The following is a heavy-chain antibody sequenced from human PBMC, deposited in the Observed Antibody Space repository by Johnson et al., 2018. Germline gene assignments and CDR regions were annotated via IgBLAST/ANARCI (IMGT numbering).Heavy chain of an antibody. CDR3: TREKASMGREDWFDP. CDR2: LSYDGSDK. Sequence: VQLLESGGGVVQPGRSMRLSCVASGFTFSSYAMHWVRQAPGKGLEWVAILSYDGSDKFYADSVKGRFTISRDTSKNTLYLQMNSLRTEDTAVYYCTREKASMGREDWFDPWGQGTLVTVSS. J-gene: IGHJ5*02. D-gene: IGHD1-26*01. V-gene: IGHV3-30-3*01. CDR1: GFTFSSYA.